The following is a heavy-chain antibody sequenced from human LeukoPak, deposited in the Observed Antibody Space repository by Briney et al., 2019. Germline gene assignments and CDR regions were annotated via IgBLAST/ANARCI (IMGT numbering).Heavy chain of an antibody. Sequence: PGGSLRLSCAASGFTFSSYSMKWVRQAPGKGLEWVSSISSSSSYIYYADSVKGRFTISRHNAKNSLYLQMNSLRAEDTAVYYCAGPSNYYYYMDVWGKGTTVTVSS. CDR3: AGPSNYYYYMDV. V-gene: IGHV3-21*01. J-gene: IGHJ6*03. CDR1: GFTFSSYS. CDR2: ISSSSSYI. D-gene: IGHD6-6*01.